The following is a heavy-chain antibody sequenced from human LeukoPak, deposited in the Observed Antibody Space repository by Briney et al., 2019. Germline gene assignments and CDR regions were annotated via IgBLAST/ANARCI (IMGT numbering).Heavy chain of an antibody. Sequence: ASVKVSCKASGYTFTSYGISWVRQAPGHAREWMGWISAYNGNTNYAQKLEGRVTMTTDTSTSTAYMELRSLRSDDTAVYYCARDLSPIVVVVAATGLDYWGQGTLVTVSS. V-gene: IGHV1-18*01. CDR3: ARDLSPIVVVVAATGLDY. D-gene: IGHD2-15*01. J-gene: IGHJ4*02. CDR1: GYTFTSYG. CDR2: ISAYNGNT.